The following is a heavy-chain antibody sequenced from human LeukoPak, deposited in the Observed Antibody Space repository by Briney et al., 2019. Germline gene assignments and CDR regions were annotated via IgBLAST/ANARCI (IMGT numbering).Heavy chain of an antibody. D-gene: IGHD6-19*01. CDR3: ARRSSSGWSYYFDY. CDR2: IYPGDSDT. V-gene: IGHV5-51*01. J-gene: IGHJ4*02. Sequence: GESLKISCKGSGYSFTSYWVGWVRQLPGKGLEWMGIIYPGDSDTRYSPSFQGQVTISADKSISTAYLQWSSLKASDTAVYYCARRSSSGWSYYFDYWGQGTLVTVSS. CDR1: GYSFTSYW.